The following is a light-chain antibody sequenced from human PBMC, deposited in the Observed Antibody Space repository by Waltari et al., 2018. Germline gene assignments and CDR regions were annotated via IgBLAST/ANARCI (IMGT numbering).Light chain of an antibody. Sequence: QSALTQPPSASGSPGQSVTISCTGTSSDVGRYNDVSWYQHPPGKGPKLIIYEVTRRPSGVPYRFSASKSANTASLTVSGLQAEDEADYFCSSYAGGNNWVFGGGTKLTVL. CDR3: SSYAGGNNWV. J-gene: IGLJ2*01. CDR1: SSDVGRYND. V-gene: IGLV2-8*01. CDR2: EVT.